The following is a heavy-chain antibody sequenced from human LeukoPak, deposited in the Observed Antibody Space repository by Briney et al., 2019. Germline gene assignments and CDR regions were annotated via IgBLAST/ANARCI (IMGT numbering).Heavy chain of an antibody. CDR1: GFTFSSYA. Sequence: GGSLRLSCAASGFTFSSYAMHWVRQAPGKGLEWVSYISSSGSTIYYADSVKGRFTISRDNAKNSLYLQMNSLRAEDTAVYYCARVYYDSSGYYRQPKSYFDYWGQGTLVTVSS. CDR2: ISSSGSTI. CDR3: ARVYYDSSGYYRQPKSYFDY. D-gene: IGHD3-22*01. J-gene: IGHJ4*02. V-gene: IGHV3-48*04.